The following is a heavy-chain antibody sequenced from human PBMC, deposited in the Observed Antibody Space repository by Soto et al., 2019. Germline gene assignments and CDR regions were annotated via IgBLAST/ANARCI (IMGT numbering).Heavy chain of an antibody. J-gene: IGHJ4*02. CDR2: IYHSGST. V-gene: IGHV4-30-2*01. Sequence: PSETLSLTCAVSGGSISSGGYSWSWIRQPPGKGLEWIGYIYHSGSTYYNPSLKSRVTISVDRSKNQFSLKLSSVTAADTAVYYCPRVPDDWGQGTLVTVSS. CDR3: PRVPDD. CDR1: GGSISSGGYS.